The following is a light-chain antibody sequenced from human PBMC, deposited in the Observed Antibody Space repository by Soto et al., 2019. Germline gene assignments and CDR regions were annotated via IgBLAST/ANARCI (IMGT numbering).Light chain of an antibody. CDR2: GAS. J-gene: IGKJ4*01. CDR1: HSVSSN. Sequence: EIVMTQSPATLSVSPGERATLSCRASHSVSSNLAWYEQKPGQAPRVLIYGASTRATGIPATFSGSGSGTEFTLTISSLQSEDFAVYYCHQYNNWPPGTVGGGPKVEIK. V-gene: IGKV3-15*01. CDR3: HQYNNWPPGT.